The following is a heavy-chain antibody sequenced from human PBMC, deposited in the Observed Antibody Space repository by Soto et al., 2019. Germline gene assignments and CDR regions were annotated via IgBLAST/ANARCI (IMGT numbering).Heavy chain of an antibody. CDR1: GYTLTELS. J-gene: IGHJ6*02. D-gene: IGHD3-22*01. V-gene: IGHV1-24*01. CDR3: ARETVIPNNYYYGMDL. CDR2: FDPEDGET. Sequence: ASVKVSCKVSGYTLTELSMHWVRQAPGKGLEWMGGFDPEDGETIYAQKFQGRVTMTADKSTGTAYMALSSLRSEDTAVYYCARETVIPNNYYYGMDLWGQGTKATVSS.